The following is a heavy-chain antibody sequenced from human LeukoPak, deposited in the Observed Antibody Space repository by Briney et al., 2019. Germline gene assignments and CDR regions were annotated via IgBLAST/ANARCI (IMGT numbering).Heavy chain of an antibody. CDR1: GGSISSWY. J-gene: IGHJ4*02. D-gene: IGHD6-13*01. V-gene: IGHV4-59*08. CDR3: ARHKQHLASFDY. CDR2: SDYSGGT. Sequence: TSDSLSLTCTASGGSISSWYWSWIRQPLGKGLEWISYSDYSGGTNYNPSLKSRVTISEDISKNPFSLQLSTVTPSDTATYYCARHKQHLASFDYWGQGTLVTVSS.